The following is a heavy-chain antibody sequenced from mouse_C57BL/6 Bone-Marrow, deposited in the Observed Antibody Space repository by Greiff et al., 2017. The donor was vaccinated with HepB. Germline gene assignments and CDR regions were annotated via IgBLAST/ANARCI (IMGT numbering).Heavy chain of an antibody. CDR3: ARSSSAWFAY. CDR1: GYTFTSYW. D-gene: IGHD1-1*01. Sequence: QVQLQQPGAELVKPGASLKLSCKASGYTFTSYWMHWVKQRPGQGLEWIGMIHPNSGSTNYNEKFKSKTTLTVDKTSSTDYMQISSLTSEDSAVYYSARSSSAWFAYWGQGTLVTVSA. V-gene: IGHV1-64*01. J-gene: IGHJ3*01. CDR2: IHPNSGST.